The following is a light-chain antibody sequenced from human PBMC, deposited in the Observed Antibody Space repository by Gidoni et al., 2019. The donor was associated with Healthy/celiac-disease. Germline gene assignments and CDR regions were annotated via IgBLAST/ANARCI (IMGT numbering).Light chain of an antibody. CDR1: SSNISAGYD. CDR3: QSYDSSLSGGV. Sequence: QSVLTQPPSVSGAPGQMVTISCTGSSSNISAGYDVHWYQQLPGTAPKLLIYGTSNRPSGVPDRCSGSKSGTSASLAITVRQAEDEADYYCQSYDSSLSGGVFGGGTKLTGL. CDR2: GTS. V-gene: IGLV1-40*01. J-gene: IGLJ2*01.